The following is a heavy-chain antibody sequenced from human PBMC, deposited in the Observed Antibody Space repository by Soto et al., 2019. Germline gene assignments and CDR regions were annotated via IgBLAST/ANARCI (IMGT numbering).Heavy chain of an antibody. CDR1: GGTFSSYT. Sequence: QVQLVQSGAEVKKPGSSVKVSCKASGGTFSSYTISWVRQAPGQGLGGWGGIIPILGIANYAQKFQGRVTITADKSTSTAYMELSSLRSEDTAVYYCARDRSLGGEMAQWGVDAFDIWGQGTMVTVSS. J-gene: IGHJ3*02. CDR2: IIPILGIA. CDR3: ARDRSLGGEMAQWGVDAFDI. D-gene: IGHD3-10*01. V-gene: IGHV1-69*08.